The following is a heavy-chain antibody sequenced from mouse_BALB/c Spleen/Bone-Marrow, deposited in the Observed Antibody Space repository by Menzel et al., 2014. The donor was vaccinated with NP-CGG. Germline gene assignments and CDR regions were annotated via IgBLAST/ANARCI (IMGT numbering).Heavy chain of an antibody. Sequence: EVKLMESGGGLVKPGGSLKLSCAASRFTFSNYAMSWVRQTPEKRLEWVATISSGGSYTYYPDSVKGRFTISRDNAQNTLYLLMSSLRSEDTAMYFCARQENWALDYWGQGTTPTVSS. V-gene: IGHV5-9-3*01. J-gene: IGHJ2*01. CDR2: ISSGGSYT. CDR1: RFTFSNYA. D-gene: IGHD4-1*01. CDR3: ARQENWALDY.